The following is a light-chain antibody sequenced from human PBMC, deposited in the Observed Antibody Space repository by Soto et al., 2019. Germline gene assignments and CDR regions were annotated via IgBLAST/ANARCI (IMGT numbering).Light chain of an antibody. CDR1: SSDVGGYNY. CDR3: CSYAGKLV. CDR2: DVS. Sequence: QSALTQPRSVSGSPGQSVTISCTGTSSDVGGYNYVSWYQQHPGKAPKLMIYDVSKRPSGFPDRFSGSKSGNTASLTISGLQAEEEADYYCCSYAGKLVFGGGTELTVL. V-gene: IGLV2-11*01. J-gene: IGLJ2*01.